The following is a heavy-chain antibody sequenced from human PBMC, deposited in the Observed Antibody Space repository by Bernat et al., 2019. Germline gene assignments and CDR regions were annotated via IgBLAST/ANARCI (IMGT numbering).Heavy chain of an antibody. V-gene: IGHV3-74*01. CDR1: GFTLSSFW. J-gene: IGHJ2*01. CDR3: AGRIFDI. CDR2: INTDGRVT. Sequence: EVQLVESGGGLVQPGGSLRLSCAASGFTLSSFWMHWVRQLPGKELVWVSRINTDGRVTTYADSVKGRFTISRDTAKNTLYLQMNSLRAEDTAVYYCAGRIFDIWGRGTLVTVSS.